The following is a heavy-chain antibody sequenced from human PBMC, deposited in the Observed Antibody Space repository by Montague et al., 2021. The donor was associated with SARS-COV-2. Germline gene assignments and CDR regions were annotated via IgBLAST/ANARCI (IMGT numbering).Heavy chain of an antibody. CDR3: TRHVHMTWPEPSPGFDY. V-gene: IGHV4-39*01. J-gene: IGHJ4*02. D-gene: IGHD1-1*01. Sequence: SETLSLTCTVSGDSISSSSYNWGWIRQPPGKGLEWIGSVHYSGRPYYNPSLKSRVTIYVDTSKNQLSLKLSSVTAADTAVYYCTRHVHMTWPEPSPGFDYGGQGTLVTVS. CDR1: GDSISSSSYN. CDR2: VHYSGRP.